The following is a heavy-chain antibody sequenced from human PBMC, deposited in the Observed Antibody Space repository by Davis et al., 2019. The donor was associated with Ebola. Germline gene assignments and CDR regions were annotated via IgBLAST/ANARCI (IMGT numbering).Heavy chain of an antibody. CDR3: ARESWEDYYDSSGYRYYYYYMDV. CDR2: IIPILGIA. J-gene: IGHJ6*03. Sequence: SVKVSCKASGGTFSSHAISWVRQAPGQGLEWMGGIIPILGIANYAQKFQGRVTITADESTSTAYMELSSLRSEDTAVYYCARESWEDYYDSSGYRYYYYYMDVWGKGTTVTVSS. D-gene: IGHD3-22*01. V-gene: IGHV1-69*10. CDR1: GGTFSSHA.